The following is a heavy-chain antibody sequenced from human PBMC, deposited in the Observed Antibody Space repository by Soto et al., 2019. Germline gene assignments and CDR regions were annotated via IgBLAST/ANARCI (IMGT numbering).Heavy chain of an antibody. CDR2: IIPIFGTA. J-gene: IGHJ3*02. CDR1: GGTFSSYA. D-gene: IGHD2-15*01. CDR3: AREARAVTIAVVAATRPYDAFDI. Sequence: ASVKVSCKASGGTFSSYAISWVRQAPGQGLEWMGGIIPIFGTANYAQKFQGRVTITADESTSTAYMELSSLRSEDTAVYYCAREARAVTIAVVAATRPYDAFDIWGQGTMVTVSS. V-gene: IGHV1-69*13.